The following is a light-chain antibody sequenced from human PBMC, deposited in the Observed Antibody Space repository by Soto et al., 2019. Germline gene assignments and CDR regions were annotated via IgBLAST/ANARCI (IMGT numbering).Light chain of an antibody. Sequence: QSALTQPDSVSGSPGQSITISCTGTNSDVGGFNYVSWYQQHPDKAPKLIIFEVTDRPSGVSNRFSGSKSGNTASLTISGLQSEDEAEYYCCSYTSRSTLVFGGGTQLTVL. CDR2: EVT. CDR1: NSDVGGFNY. J-gene: IGLJ2*01. CDR3: CSYTSRSTLV. V-gene: IGLV2-14*01.